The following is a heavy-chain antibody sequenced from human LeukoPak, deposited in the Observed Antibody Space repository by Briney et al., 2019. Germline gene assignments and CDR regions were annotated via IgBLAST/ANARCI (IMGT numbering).Heavy chain of an antibody. Sequence: SETLSLTCGVYGGSLSGYHWTWIRLRPGKGLDWIGDIDHSGSAHYNPSLKSRVTISIDTSNKQFSLNLHSATAADTAVYYCARGFPTSSRWFDPWGQGTLVTVSS. CDR2: IDHSGSA. CDR1: GGSLSGYH. D-gene: IGHD6-6*01. CDR3: ARGFPTSSRWFDP. J-gene: IGHJ5*02. V-gene: IGHV4-34*01.